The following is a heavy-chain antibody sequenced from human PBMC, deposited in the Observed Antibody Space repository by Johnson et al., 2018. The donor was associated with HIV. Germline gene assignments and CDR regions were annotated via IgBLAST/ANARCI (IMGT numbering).Heavy chain of an antibody. CDR2: LHSDGST. CDR1: WFTVSNNY. D-gene: IGHD2-21*01. CDR3: ARVLSWWSGAFDL. V-gene: IGHV3-53*01. Sequence: VQLVESGGGLIQPGGSLRLSCAASWFTVSNNYMSWVRQAPGKGLEWVSILHSDGSTFNTDSVKGRFTISRDNSKNTLYLQMNSLRAEDTAVYYCARVLSWWSGAFDLWGQGTMVTVSS. J-gene: IGHJ3*01.